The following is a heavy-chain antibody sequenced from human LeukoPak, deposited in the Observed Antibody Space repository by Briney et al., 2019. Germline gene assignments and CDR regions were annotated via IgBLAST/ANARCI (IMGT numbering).Heavy chain of an antibody. CDR1: GGSISSYY. CDR2: IYTSGST. Sequence: KPSETLSLTCTVSGGSISSYYWSWIRQPAGKGLEWIGRIYTSGSTNYNPSLKSRVTMSVDTSKNQFSLKLSSVTAADTAVYYCARHPYSGGNYPFGSWGQGILVTVSS. J-gene: IGHJ4*02. V-gene: IGHV4-4*07. CDR3: ARHPYSGGNYPFGS. D-gene: IGHD1-26*01.